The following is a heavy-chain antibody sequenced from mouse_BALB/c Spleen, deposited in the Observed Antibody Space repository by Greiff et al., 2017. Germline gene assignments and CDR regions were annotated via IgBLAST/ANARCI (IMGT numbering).Heavy chain of an antibody. Sequence: VQLKESGPGLVKPSQSLSLTCTVTGYSITSDYAWNWIRQFPGNKLEWMGYISYSGSTSYNPSLKSRISITRDTSKNQFFLQLNSVTTEDTATYYCARYGNQYYYAMDYWGQGTSVTVSS. J-gene: IGHJ4*01. CDR2: ISYSGST. V-gene: IGHV3-2*02. CDR1: GYSITSDYA. D-gene: IGHD2-1*01. CDR3: ARYGNQYYYAMDY.